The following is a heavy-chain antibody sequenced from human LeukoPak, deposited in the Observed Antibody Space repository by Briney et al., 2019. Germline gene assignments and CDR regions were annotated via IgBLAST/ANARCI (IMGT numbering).Heavy chain of an antibody. CDR3: ATSPTAMVRGVIDDAFDI. CDR2: IIPIFGTA. D-gene: IGHD3-10*01. Sequence: ASVKVSCKASGGTFSSYAISWVRQAPGQGLEWMGGIIPIFGTANYAQKFQGRVTITADESMSTAYMELSSLRSEDTAVYYCATSPTAMVRGVIDDAFDIWGQGTMVTVSS. CDR1: GGTFSSYA. V-gene: IGHV1-69*13. J-gene: IGHJ3*02.